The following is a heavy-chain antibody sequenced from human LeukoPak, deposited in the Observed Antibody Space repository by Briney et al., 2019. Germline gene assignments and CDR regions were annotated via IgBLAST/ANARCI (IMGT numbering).Heavy chain of an antibody. CDR2: IYRSGST. CDR1: GDSISSGNW. D-gene: IGHD1-26*01. Sequence: NPSGTLSLTCAVSGDSISSGNWWSWVRQPPGKGLEWIGEIYRSGSTNYNPSLKSRVTISVDKSKNQFSLKLSSVTAADTAVYYCARDSSGSYPFDYWGQGTLVTVSS. J-gene: IGHJ4*02. V-gene: IGHV4-4*02. CDR3: ARDSSGSYPFDY.